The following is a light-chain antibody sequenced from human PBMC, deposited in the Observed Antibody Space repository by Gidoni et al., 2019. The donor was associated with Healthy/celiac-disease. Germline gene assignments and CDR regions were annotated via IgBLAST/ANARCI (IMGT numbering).Light chain of an antibody. Sequence: QYVLTQPPAASGTPGQRVTISCSGSSSNIGSNTVNWYQQLPGTAPKLLIYSNNQRPPGVPDRFSGSKSGTSASLAISGLQSEDEADYYCAAWDDSLNGWVFGGGTKLTVL. V-gene: IGLV1-44*01. CDR1: SSNIGSNT. J-gene: IGLJ3*02. CDR2: SNN. CDR3: AAWDDSLNGWV.